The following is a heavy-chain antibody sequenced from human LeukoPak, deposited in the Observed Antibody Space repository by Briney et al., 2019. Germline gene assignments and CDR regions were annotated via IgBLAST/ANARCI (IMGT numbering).Heavy chain of an antibody. D-gene: IGHD1-26*01. J-gene: IGHJ4*02. V-gene: IGHV4-4*09. Sequence: PSETLSLTCTVSRGSISGSIRSFYWSWLRQPPGKGLEWIGYISSSGSTHDNPSLRSRVTISLDASKNQFFLTLSSVSAADTALYCCARIPLAYSGAYYFDYWGQGTLVTVSP. CDR3: ARIPLAYSGAYYFDY. CDR2: ISSSGST. CDR1: RGSISGSIRSFY.